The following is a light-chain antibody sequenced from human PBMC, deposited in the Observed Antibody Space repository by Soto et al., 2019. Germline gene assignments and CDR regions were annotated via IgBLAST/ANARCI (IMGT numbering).Light chain of an antibody. V-gene: IGLV1-40*01. CDR2: ANI. CDR1: GSNIGAGYD. Sequence: QSVLTQPPSVSGAPGQRVTISCTGSGSNIGAGYDVHWYQQLPGTAPKLLIFANINRPSGVPDRSSGSKSGTSASLAITGLRAEDEADYYCQSYDSSPSGYVFGTGTKVTVL. J-gene: IGLJ1*01. CDR3: QSYDSSPSGYV.